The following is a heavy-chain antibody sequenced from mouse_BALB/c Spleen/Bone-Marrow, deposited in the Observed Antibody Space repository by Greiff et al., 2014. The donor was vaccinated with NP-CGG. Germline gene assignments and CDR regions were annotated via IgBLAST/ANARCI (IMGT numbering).Heavy chain of an antibody. CDR1: GFNIEDTY. J-gene: IGHJ4*01. D-gene: IGHD1-2*01. V-gene: IGHV14-3*02. CDR2: IDPANGNT. Sequence: VHVKQSGAELVKPGASVKLSCTASGFNIEDTYMHWVKQRPEQGLEWIGRIDPANGNTKYDPKFQGKATTTADTSSSTAYLQLSSLTSEDTAVYYCAEITTAAYYVMDYWGQGTSVTVSS. CDR3: AEITTAAYYVMDY.